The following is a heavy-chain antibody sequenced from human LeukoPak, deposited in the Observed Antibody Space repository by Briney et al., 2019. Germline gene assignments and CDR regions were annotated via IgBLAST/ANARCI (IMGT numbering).Heavy chain of an antibody. V-gene: IGHV4-59*01. D-gene: IGHD3-22*01. Sequence: SETLSLTCTVSGGSISSYYWSWIRQPPGKGLEWIGYIYYSGSTNYNPSLKSRVTISVDTSKNQFSLKLSSVTAADTAVYHCARDISKYDSSGYYWVDAFDIWGQGTMVTVSS. J-gene: IGHJ3*02. CDR2: IYYSGST. CDR1: GGSISSYY. CDR3: ARDISKYDSSGYYWVDAFDI.